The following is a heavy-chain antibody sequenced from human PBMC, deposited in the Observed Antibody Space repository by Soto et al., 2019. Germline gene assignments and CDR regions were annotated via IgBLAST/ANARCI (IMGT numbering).Heavy chain of an antibody. J-gene: IGHJ4*02. CDR3: AKAGAYNYGSYFDY. Sequence: GGSLRLSCAASGFTFDDYTMQWVRQAPGKGLEWVSLISWDGGITYYADSVKGRFTISRDNSKNSLYLQMNSLTTEDTALYYCAKAGAYNYGSYFDYWGQGXLVTVHS. D-gene: IGHD5-18*01. CDR2: ISWDGGIT. CDR1: GFTFDDYT. V-gene: IGHV3-43*01.